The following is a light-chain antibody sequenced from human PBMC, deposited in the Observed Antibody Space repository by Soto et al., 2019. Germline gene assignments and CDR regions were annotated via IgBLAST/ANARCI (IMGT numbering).Light chain of an antibody. V-gene: IGLV2-14*01. CDR2: DVN. CDR1: SSDVGGYNY. J-gene: IGLJ1*01. CDR3: SSYTSSSTLVV. Sequence: QSALTQPASGSGSPGQSITISCTGTSSDVGGYNYVSWYQQHPGKAPKLMIYDVNNRPSGVSNRFSGSKSGNTASLTISGLQAEDEADYYCSSYTSSSTLVVFGTGTKLTVL.